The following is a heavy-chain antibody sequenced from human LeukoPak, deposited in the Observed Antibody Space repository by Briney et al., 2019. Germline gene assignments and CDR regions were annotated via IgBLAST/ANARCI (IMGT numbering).Heavy chain of an antibody. J-gene: IGHJ3*02. CDR3: AKMPPIDYYDSSGYYYPGAFDI. V-gene: IGHV3-53*01. CDR2: IYSGGST. Sequence: PGGSLGLSCAASGFTVSSNYMSWVRQAPGKGLEWVSVIYSGGSTYYADSVKGRFTISRDNSKNTLYLQMNSLRAEDTAVYYCAKMPPIDYYDSSGYYYPGAFDIWGQGTMVTVSS. D-gene: IGHD3-22*01. CDR1: GFTVSSNY.